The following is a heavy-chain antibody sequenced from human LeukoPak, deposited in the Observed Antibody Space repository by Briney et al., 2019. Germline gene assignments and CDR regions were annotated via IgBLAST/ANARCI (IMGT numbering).Heavy chain of an antibody. Sequence: GASVTVSCKASGYTFTSYGISWVRQAPGQGLEWMGWISAYNGNTNYAQKLQGRVTMTTDTSTSTAYMELRSLRSDDTAVYYCARGYCSSTSCYRDSYYYYYGMDVWGQGTTVTVSS. CDR2: ISAYNGNT. V-gene: IGHV1-18*01. CDR3: ARGYCSSTSCYRDSYYYYYGMDV. J-gene: IGHJ6*02. CDR1: GYTFTSYG. D-gene: IGHD2-2*02.